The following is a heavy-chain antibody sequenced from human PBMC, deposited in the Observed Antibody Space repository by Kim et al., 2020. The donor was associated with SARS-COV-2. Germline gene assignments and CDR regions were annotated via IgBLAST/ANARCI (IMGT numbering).Heavy chain of an antibody. J-gene: IGHJ6*02. D-gene: IGHD4-17*01. V-gene: IGHV4-34*01. CDR2: INHSGST. Sequence: SETLSLTCAVYGGSFSGYYWSWIRQPPGKGLEWIGEINHSGSTNYNPSLKSRVTISVDTSKNQFSLKLSSVTAADTAVYCCARGRGGTTVVTLGLGYYYYYGMDVWGQGATVTVSS. CDR3: ARGRGGTTVVTLGLGYYYYYGMDV. CDR1: GGSFSGYY.